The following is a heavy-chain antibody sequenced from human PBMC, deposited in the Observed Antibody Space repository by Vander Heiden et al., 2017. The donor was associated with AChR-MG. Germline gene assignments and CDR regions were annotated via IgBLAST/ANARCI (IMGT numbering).Heavy chain of an antibody. Sequence: QVQLVQSGAEVKKPGSSVKVSCKASGGPFSSYAISWVRQAPGQGLEWMGGIIPIFGTANYAQKFQGRVTITADKSTSTAYMELSSLRSEDTAVYYCARDLAVAGTKAFDYWGQGTLVTVSS. V-gene: IGHV1-69*06. CDR2: IIPIFGTA. CDR1: GGPFSSYA. CDR3: ARDLAVAGTKAFDY. D-gene: IGHD6-19*01. J-gene: IGHJ4*02.